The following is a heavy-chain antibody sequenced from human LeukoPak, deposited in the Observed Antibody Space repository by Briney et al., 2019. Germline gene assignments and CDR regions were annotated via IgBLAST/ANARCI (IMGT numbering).Heavy chain of an antibody. J-gene: IGHJ4*02. Sequence: GGSLRLSCAASGFTFSSYSMNWVRQAPGKGLEWVSYISSSSSTIYYADSVKGRFTISRDNAKNSLYLQMNSLRAEDTAVYYCARDPPTYHDFWSGYSYFDYWGQGTLVTVSS. CDR3: ARDPPTYHDFWSGYSYFDY. V-gene: IGHV3-48*01. CDR1: GFTFSSYS. CDR2: ISSSSSTI. D-gene: IGHD3-3*01.